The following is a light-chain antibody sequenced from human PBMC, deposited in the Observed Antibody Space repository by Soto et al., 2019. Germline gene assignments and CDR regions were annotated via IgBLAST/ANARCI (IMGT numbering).Light chain of an antibody. CDR1: QIVSSY. Sequence: EIVLTQSPATLSLSPGERATLSCRASQIVSSYLAWYQQKPGQAPRLLIDDASNMATGIPARFSGSGSGTVFPLTISILEHEDFAFYYCQQRSNWPLTFGGGTKVEIK. V-gene: IGKV3-11*01. CDR3: QQRSNWPLT. CDR2: DAS. J-gene: IGKJ4*01.